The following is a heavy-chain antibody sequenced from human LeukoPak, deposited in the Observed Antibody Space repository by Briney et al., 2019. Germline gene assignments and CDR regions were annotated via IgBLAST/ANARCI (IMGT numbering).Heavy chain of an antibody. V-gene: IGHV3-9*01. Sequence: PGRSLRLSCAASGFTFDDYAMHWVRQAPGKGLEWVSGISWNSGSIGYADSVKGRFTISRDNAKNSLYLQMNSLRAEDTALYYCAKDTQRYFDWLLAEDYYYGMDVWGQGTTVTVSS. J-gene: IGHJ6*02. CDR2: ISWNSGSI. CDR1: GFTFDDYA. CDR3: AKDTQRYFDWLLAEDYYYGMDV. D-gene: IGHD3-9*01.